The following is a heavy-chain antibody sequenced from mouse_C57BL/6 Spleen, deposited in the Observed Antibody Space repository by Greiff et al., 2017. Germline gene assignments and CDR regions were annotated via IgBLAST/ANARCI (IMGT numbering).Heavy chain of an antibody. D-gene: IGHD1-1*01. J-gene: IGHJ1*03. CDR1: GYTFTSYW. Sequence: QVQLQQPGAELVKPGASVKMSCKASGYTFTSYWITWVKQRPGQGLEWIGDIYPGSGSTNYNEKFKSKATLTVETTSSTAYMQRSSLTSEDSAVYYCARWYYGSRWYFDVWGTGTTVTVSS. CDR3: ARWYYGSRWYFDV. CDR2: IYPGSGST. V-gene: IGHV1-55*01.